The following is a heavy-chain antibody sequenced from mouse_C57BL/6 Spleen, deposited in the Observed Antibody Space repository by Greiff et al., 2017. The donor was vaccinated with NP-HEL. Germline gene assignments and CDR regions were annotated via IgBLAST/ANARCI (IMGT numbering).Heavy chain of an antibody. CDR1: GFSLSTFGMG. D-gene: IGHD1-1*01. Sequence: QVTLKESGPGILQPSQTLSLTCSFSGFSLSTFGMGVGWIRQPSGKGLEWLAHIWWDDDKYYNPALKSRLTISKDTSKNQVFLKIANVDTADTATYYCARMSHYYGSSYEYFDVWGTGTTVTVSS. CDR2: IWWDDDK. V-gene: IGHV8-8*01. J-gene: IGHJ1*03. CDR3: ARMSHYYGSSYEYFDV.